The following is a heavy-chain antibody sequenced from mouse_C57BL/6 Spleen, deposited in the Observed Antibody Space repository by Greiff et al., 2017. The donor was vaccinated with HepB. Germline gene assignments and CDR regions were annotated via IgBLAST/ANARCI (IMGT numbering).Heavy chain of an antibody. CDR3: ARHYYGSFAY. V-gene: IGHV5-6*02. CDR1: GFTFSSYG. D-gene: IGHD1-1*01. J-gene: IGHJ3*01. Sequence: DVKLVESGGDLVKPGGSLKLSCAASGFTFSSYGMSWVRQTPDKRLEWVATISSGGSYTYYPDSVKGRFTISRDNAKNTLYLQMSSLKSEDTAMYYCARHYYGSFAYWGQGTLVTVSA. CDR2: ISSGGSYT.